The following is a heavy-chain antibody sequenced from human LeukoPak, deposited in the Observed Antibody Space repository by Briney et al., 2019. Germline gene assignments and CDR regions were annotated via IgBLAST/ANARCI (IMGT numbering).Heavy chain of an antibody. Sequence: GGSLRLSCAASGFTFSSYEMSWVRQAPGKGLEWVSSISSSSSYIYYADSVKGRFTISRDNAKNSLYLQMNSLRAEDTAVYYCARDFPRDNDAFDIWGQGTMVTVSS. J-gene: IGHJ3*02. CDR1: GFTFSSYE. CDR3: ARDFPRDNDAFDI. V-gene: IGHV3-21*01. CDR2: ISSSSSYI.